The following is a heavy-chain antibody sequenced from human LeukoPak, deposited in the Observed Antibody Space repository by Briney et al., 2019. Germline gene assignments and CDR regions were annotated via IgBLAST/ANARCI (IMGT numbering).Heavy chain of an antibody. J-gene: IGHJ6*03. V-gene: IGHV3-74*01. CDR1: GFTFSSYW. Sequence: GSLRLSCAASGFTFSSYWMHWVRQAPGKGLVWVSRINSDGSSTSYADSVKGRFTISRDNAKNTLYLQMNSLRAEDTAVYYCARDGDTYYYYYMDVWGKGTTVTISS. CDR3: ARDGDTYYYYYMDV. CDR2: INSDGSST. D-gene: IGHD3-3*01.